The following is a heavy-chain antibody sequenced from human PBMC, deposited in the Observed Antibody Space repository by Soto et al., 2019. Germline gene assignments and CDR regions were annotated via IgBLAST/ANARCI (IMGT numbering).Heavy chain of an antibody. CDR3: ARSLAAAGPNNWFDP. V-gene: IGHV3-11*06. Sequence: QVQLVESGGGLVKPGGSLRLSCAASGFTFSDYYMSWIRQAPGKGLEWVSYISSSSSYTNYADSVKGRFTISRDNAKNSLYLQMNSLRAEDTAVYYCARSLAAAGPNNWFDPWGQGTLVTVSS. CDR1: GFTFSDYY. CDR2: ISSSSSYT. D-gene: IGHD6-13*01. J-gene: IGHJ5*02.